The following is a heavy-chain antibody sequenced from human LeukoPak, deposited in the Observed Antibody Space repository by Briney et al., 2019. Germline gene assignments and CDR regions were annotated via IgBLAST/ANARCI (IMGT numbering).Heavy chain of an antibody. D-gene: IGHD5-24*01. CDR3: ARGIWSATRVDYYLDN. Sequence: ASVKVSCKASGYTFSGYAVHWVRLAPGQRFEWMGWINAGNGHTKYSQNFQGRVTITRDSSANIVYMELSSLTSEDTAVYYCARGIWSATRVDYYLDNWGQGTLVTVSS. CDR2: INAGNGHT. CDR1: GYTFSGYA. V-gene: IGHV1-3*01. J-gene: IGHJ4*02.